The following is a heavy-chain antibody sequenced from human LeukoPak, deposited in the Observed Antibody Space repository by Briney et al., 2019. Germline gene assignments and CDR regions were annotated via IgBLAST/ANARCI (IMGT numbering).Heavy chain of an antibody. CDR1: GFTFNNYG. J-gene: IGHJ4*02. Sequence: PGGSLRLSCAESGFTFNNYGMYWVRQAPGKGLEWVAFIWYGGSSKNYADSVKGRFTISRDNPKNTLYLQMDSLRDEDTAVYYCAKDLHLSSTFPGSDWGQGTLVTVSS. D-gene: IGHD2-2*01. CDR2: IWYGGSSK. V-gene: IGHV3-30*02. CDR3: AKDLHLSSTFPGSD.